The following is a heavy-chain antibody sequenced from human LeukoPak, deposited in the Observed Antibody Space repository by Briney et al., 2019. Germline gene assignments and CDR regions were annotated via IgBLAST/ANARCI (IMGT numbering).Heavy chain of an antibody. V-gene: IGHV3-66*01. Sequence: GGSLRLSCAASGFTFSSYRMHWVRQAPGKGLEWVSVLYAGGGAYYADSVKGRFTISRDHSKNTLYLQMNSLRAEDTAVYYCARGRAVTDVGIFDYWGQGTLVIVSS. J-gene: IGHJ4*02. CDR3: ARGRAVTDVGIFDY. CDR1: GFTFSSYR. D-gene: IGHD2-21*02. CDR2: LYAGGGA.